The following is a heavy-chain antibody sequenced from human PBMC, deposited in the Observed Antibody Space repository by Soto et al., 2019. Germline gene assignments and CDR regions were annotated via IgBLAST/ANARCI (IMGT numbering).Heavy chain of an antibody. V-gene: IGHV4-61*08. CDR2: IFYSGST. Sequence: ASGPHCPPSTVFGGPRINVACHWSLIQQPPGKGLEWIGYIFYSGSTNYNPSLKSRVTISVDTSKNQFSLKLSSVTAADTAVYYCARWERAVAGLYESPGMDVWGQGTTVTVS. J-gene: IGHJ6*02. CDR1: GGPRINVACH. D-gene: IGHD6-19*01. CDR3: ARWERAVAGLYESPGMDV.